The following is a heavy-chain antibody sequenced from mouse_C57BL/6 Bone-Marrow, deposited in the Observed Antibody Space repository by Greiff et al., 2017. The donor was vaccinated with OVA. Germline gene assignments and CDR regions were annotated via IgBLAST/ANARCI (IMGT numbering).Heavy chain of an antibody. CDR3: ARDRGLPAWFAY. Sequence: DVQLQESGGGLVKPGGSLKLSCAASGFTFSSYAMSWVRQTPEKRLEWVATISDGGSYTYYPDNVKGRFTISRDNAKNNLYLQMSHLKSEDTAMYYCARDRGLPAWFAYWGQGTLVTVSA. J-gene: IGHJ3*01. CDR2: ISDGGSYT. D-gene: IGHD2-2*01. CDR1: GFTFSSYA. V-gene: IGHV5-4*01.